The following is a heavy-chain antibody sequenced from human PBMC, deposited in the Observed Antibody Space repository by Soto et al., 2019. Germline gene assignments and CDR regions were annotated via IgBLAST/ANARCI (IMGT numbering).Heavy chain of an antibody. CDR2: ISYDGREK. J-gene: IGHJ3*02. Sequence: QEQLVESGGGVVQAGRSLRLSCAASGFTFNFFGMHWVRQAPGKGLEWVAVISYDGREKYDADSVKGRFTMSRDNSKNMVYLEMSSLRPEDTSVYYCAKERRYSFDAFDIWGHGTMVTVSS. CDR3: AKERRYSFDAFDI. D-gene: IGHD5-12*01. V-gene: IGHV3-30*18. CDR1: GFTFNFFG.